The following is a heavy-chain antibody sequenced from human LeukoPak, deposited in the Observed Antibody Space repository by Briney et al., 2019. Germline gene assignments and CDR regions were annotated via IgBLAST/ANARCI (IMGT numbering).Heavy chain of an antibody. D-gene: IGHD3-22*01. Sequence: ASVKVSCKTSGYTFTDFGINWVRQAPGQGLEWMGRFTTYNGNTNYVQKFQGRVTMTTDTSTTTAYLEVTSLRSDDTAVYYCARDSSGFYYVHWGQGTLVTVSS. V-gene: IGHV1-18*01. J-gene: IGHJ4*02. CDR2: FTTYNGNT. CDR1: GYTFTDFG. CDR3: ARDSSGFYYVH.